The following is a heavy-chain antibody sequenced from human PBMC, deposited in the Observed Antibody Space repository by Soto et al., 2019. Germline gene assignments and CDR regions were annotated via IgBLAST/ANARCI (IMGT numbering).Heavy chain of an antibody. CDR1: GYTFTGYY. J-gene: IGHJ4*02. V-gene: IGHV1-2*02. Sequence: ASVKVSCKASGYTFTGYYMHWVRQAPGQGLEWMGWINPNSGGTNYAQKFQGRVTMTRDTSISTAYMELGRLRSDDTAVYYCAKGYYDSSGYYFWNFDYWGQGTLVTVSS. D-gene: IGHD3-22*01. CDR2: INPNSGGT. CDR3: AKGYYDSSGYYFWNFDY.